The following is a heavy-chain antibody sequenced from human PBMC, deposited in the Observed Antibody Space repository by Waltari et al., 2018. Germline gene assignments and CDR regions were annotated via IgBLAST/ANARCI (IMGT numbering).Heavy chain of an antibody. CDR1: GYTFTGYY. CDR3: ARENGDFHFDY. Sequence: QVQLVQSGAEVKKPGASVKVSCKASGYTFTGYYMHWVGQAPGQGLDWMGRGKPNSGGTNYAKKFQGRVTMTRDTSISTAYMELSRLRSDDTAVYFCARENGDFHFDYWGQGTLVTVSS. D-gene: IGHD4-17*01. CDR2: GKPNSGGT. J-gene: IGHJ4*02. V-gene: IGHV1-2*06.